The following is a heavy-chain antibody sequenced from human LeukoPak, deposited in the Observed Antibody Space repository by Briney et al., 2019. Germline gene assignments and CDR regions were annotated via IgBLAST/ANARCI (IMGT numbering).Heavy chain of an antibody. Sequence: KASETLSLTCTVSGGSISSYYWSWIRQPPGKGLEWIGYIYYSGSTNYNPSLKSRVTISVDTSKNQFSLKLSSVTAADTAVYYCARDGYCSGGSCKGGLDYWGQGTLVTVSS. CDR1: GGSISSYY. CDR2: IYYSGST. CDR3: ARDGYCSGGSCKGGLDY. J-gene: IGHJ4*02. V-gene: IGHV4-59*01. D-gene: IGHD2-15*01.